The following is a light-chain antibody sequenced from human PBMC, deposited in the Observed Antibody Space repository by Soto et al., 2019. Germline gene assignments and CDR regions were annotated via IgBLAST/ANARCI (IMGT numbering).Light chain of an antibody. V-gene: IGLV2-8*01. J-gene: IGLJ1*01. CDR2: GVT. Sequence: QSALTQPPSASGSPGQSVTISCSGTSNDIGVFKYVSWYQQHPGKAPKLMIYGVTERPSGVPDRFSGSKSGNTASLTVSGLQADDEADYYCSSYAGNNISLVFGTGTKLTVL. CDR3: SSYAGNNISLV. CDR1: SNDIGVFKY.